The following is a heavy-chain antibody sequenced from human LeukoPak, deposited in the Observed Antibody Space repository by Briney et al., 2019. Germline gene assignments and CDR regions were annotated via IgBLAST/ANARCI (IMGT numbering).Heavy chain of an antibody. Sequence: GGSLRLSCAASGFTFSTYWMHWVRQAPGKGLVWVSRIKSDGSTNYADSVKGRFTISRDNARNTLSLQMNSLRPEDTGVYYCARAPSEIGGYYPEYFRHWGQGTLVTVSS. D-gene: IGHD3-3*01. CDR2: IKSDGST. V-gene: IGHV3-74*01. CDR1: GFTFSTYW. J-gene: IGHJ1*01. CDR3: ARAPSEIGGYYPEYFRH.